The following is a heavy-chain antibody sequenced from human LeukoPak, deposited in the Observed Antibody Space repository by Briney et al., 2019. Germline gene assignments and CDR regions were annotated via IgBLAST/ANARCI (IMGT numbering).Heavy chain of an antibody. CDR1: GSTFSGYW. CDR3: ARVSTGSGNDYLDY. V-gene: IGHV3-7*01. Sequence: PGGSLRLSCAASGSTFSGYWMNWVRQAPGKGLEWVANIKQDGSEKYYVDSVKGRFTISRDNAKNSLYMQMNSLRAEDTAVYYCARVSTGSGNDYLDYWGQGTLVTVSS. D-gene: IGHD2-15*01. CDR2: IKQDGSEK. J-gene: IGHJ4*02.